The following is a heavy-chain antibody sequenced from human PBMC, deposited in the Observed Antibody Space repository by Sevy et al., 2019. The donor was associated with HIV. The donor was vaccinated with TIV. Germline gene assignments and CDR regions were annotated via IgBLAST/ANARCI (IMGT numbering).Heavy chain of an antibody. D-gene: IGHD5-18*01. CDR1: GFIFSNNA. V-gene: IGHV3-23*01. Sequence: GGCLRLSCGASGFIFSNNAMNWVRQAPGKGPEWVSGVESGGSTYYADSMKGRFTISRDNSKNMLFLQMSSLRAEDTAIYYCATGDTAMITDLDYWGLGTLVTVSS. CDR2: VESGGST. J-gene: IGHJ4*02. CDR3: ATGDTAMITDLDY.